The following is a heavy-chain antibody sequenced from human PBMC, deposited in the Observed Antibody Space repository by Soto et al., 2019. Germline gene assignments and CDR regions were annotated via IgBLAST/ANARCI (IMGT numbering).Heavy chain of an antibody. D-gene: IGHD6-13*01. J-gene: IGHJ4*02. V-gene: IGHV4-61*01. Sequence: QVQLQESGPGLVKPSETLSLTCTVSGGSVSSDNYYWSWIRQPPGKGLEWIGYIYYSGNTNYNPSLKSRVTISVDTSKNQFSLKLSSVTAADTAVYYCARGHSSTWYPLPVDYWGQRTLVTVSS. CDR3: ARGHSSTWYPLPVDY. CDR2: IYYSGNT. CDR1: GGSVSSDNYY.